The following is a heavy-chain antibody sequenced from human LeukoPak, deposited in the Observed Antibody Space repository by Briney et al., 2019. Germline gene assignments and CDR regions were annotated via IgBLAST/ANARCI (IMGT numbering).Heavy chain of an antibody. D-gene: IGHD6-13*01. CDR2: IKQDGSDK. V-gene: IGHV3-7*01. Sequence: GGSLRLSCAASGFTFSSYWMSWVRQAPGKGLEWVANIKQDGSDKYYVDSVKGRFTISKDNAKSSLYLQMNSLRAEDTAVYYCAKAGASSWYVNYYYYGMDVWGQGTTVTVSS. CDR3: AKAGASSWYVNYYYYGMDV. J-gene: IGHJ6*02. CDR1: GFTFSSYW.